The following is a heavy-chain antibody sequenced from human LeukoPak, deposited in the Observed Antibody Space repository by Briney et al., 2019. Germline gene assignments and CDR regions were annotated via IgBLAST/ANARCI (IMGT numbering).Heavy chain of an antibody. CDR1: GGSISSGSYY. CDR3: ARLRILRAYYFDY. CDR2: IYTSGST. V-gene: IGHV4-61*02. J-gene: IGHJ4*02. D-gene: IGHD2-21*01. Sequence: PSQTLSLTCTVSGGSISSGSYYWSWIRQPAGKGLECIGRIYTSGSTNYNPSLKSRVTISVDTSKNQFSLKLSSVTAADTAVYYCARLRILRAYYFDYWGQGTLVTVSS.